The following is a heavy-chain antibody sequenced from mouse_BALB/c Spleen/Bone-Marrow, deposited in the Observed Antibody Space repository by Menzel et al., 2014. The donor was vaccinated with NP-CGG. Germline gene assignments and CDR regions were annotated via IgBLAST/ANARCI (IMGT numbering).Heavy chain of an antibody. Sequence: QVQLQQSGAELMKPGASVKISCKATGYTFSSYWIEWVKQRPGHGLEWIGEILPGSGTTNYNEKFKGKATFTADTSSNTAYMQLSSLTSEDSAVYYCARGTYRYYFDYWGQGTTLTLSS. V-gene: IGHV1-9*01. J-gene: IGHJ2*01. CDR1: GYTFSSYW. D-gene: IGHD2-14*01. CDR2: ILPGSGTT. CDR3: ARGTYRYYFDY.